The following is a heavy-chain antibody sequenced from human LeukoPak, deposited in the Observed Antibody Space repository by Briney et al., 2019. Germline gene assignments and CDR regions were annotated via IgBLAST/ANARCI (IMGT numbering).Heavy chain of an antibody. D-gene: IGHD2-21*01. CDR3: AKDGFLLWRGAFDI. Sequence: GGSLRLSCAASGFTFSSYAMSWVRQAPGKGLEWVSAISGSGGSTYYTDSVKGRFTISRDNSKNTLWQQMNSLRAEDTAVYYCAKDGFLLWRGAFDIWGQGTMVTVSS. J-gene: IGHJ3*02. CDR2: ISGSGGST. CDR1: GFTFSSYA. V-gene: IGHV3-23*01.